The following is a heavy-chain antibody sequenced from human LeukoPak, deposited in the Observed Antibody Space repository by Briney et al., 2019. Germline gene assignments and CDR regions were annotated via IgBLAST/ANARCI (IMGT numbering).Heavy chain of an antibody. V-gene: IGHV1-46*01. Sequence: ASVKVSCKASGYTFTSYYMHWVRQAPGQGLEWMGIINPSGGSTSYAQKFQGRVTITADESTSTAYMELSSLRSEDTAVYYCAAYCSSTSCYGDYYGMDVWGQGITVTVSS. CDR1: GYTFTSYY. J-gene: IGHJ6*02. D-gene: IGHD2-2*01. CDR2: INPSGGST. CDR3: AAYCSSTSCYGDYYGMDV.